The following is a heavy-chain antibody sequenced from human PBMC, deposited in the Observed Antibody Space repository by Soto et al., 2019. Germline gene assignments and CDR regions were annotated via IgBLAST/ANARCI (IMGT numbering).Heavy chain of an antibody. CDR1: GFTFSDSA. CDR2: IRSKANDYAT. CDR3: VRHVGETYFDY. J-gene: IGHJ4*02. V-gene: IGHV3-73*01. Sequence: EVQLVESGGGLVQPGGSLKLSCAASGFTFSDSAIQWVRQASGTGLEWVGRIRSKANDYATAYAASVKGRFTISRDDSKNTAYLQMNSLNTEDTAVYYCVRHVGETYFDYWGQGTLVTVSS. D-gene: IGHD2-21*01.